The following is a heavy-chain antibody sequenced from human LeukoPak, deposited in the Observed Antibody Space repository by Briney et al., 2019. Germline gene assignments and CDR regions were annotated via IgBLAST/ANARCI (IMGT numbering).Heavy chain of an antibody. D-gene: IGHD3-22*01. CDR3: ARNYYDSSVDYYGMDV. CDR1: GGSISSGSYY. V-gene: IGHV4-61*02. CDR2: IYTSGST. J-gene: IGHJ6*02. Sequence: SQTLSLTCTVSGGSISSGSYYWGWLRQPAGTGLEWIGRIYTSGSTNYNPSLKSRVTISVDTSKNQFSLKLSSVTAADTAVYYCARNYYDSSVDYYGMDVWGQGTTVTVSS.